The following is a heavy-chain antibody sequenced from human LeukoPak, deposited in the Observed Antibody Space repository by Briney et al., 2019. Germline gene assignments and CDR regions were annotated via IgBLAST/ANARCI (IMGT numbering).Heavy chain of an antibody. CDR1: GFTVSSNY. Sequence: GGSLRLSCAASGFTVSSNYMSWVRQAPGKGLEWVAVISYDGSNRYYADSVKGRFTISRDNSKNTLYLQMNSLRAEDTAVYYCARGDSSGYGYFDYWGQGTLVTVSS. V-gene: IGHV3-30-3*01. CDR2: ISYDGSNR. J-gene: IGHJ4*02. CDR3: ARGDSSGYGYFDY. D-gene: IGHD3-22*01.